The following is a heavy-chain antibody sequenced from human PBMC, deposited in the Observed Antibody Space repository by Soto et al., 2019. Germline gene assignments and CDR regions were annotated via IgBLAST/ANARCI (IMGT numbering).Heavy chain of an antibody. D-gene: IGHD3-10*01. V-gene: IGHV1-3*01. CDR2: IDAGNGNT. J-gene: IGHJ4*02. Sequence: QVQLVQSGAEVKEPGASVKVSCKASGYTFTSNSMHWVRQAPGQRLEWMGWIDAGNGNTKYSPKFQGRVTLTRDTSASTAYMDLSSLSAEDTAVYYCARGSYVPEFWGQGTLVTVST. CDR3: ARGSYVPEF. CDR1: GYTFTSNS.